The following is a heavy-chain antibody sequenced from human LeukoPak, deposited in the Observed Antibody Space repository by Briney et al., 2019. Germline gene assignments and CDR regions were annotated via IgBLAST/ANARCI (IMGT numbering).Heavy chain of an antibody. Sequence: SETLSLTCTVSGGSISSYYWRWIRQPAGKGLEWIGRIYTSGSTNYNPSLKSRVTMSVDTSKHQFSLKLSSVTAADTAVYYCARDYYYDSSGYYYYYYYMDVWGKGTTVTVSS. V-gene: IGHV4-4*07. CDR2: IYTSGST. J-gene: IGHJ6*03. D-gene: IGHD3-22*01. CDR1: GGSISSYY. CDR3: ARDYYYDSSGYYYYYYYMDV.